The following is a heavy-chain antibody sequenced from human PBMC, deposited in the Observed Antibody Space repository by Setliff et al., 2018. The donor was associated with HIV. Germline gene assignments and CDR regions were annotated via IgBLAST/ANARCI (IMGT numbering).Heavy chain of an antibody. J-gene: IGHJ4*02. CDR1: GFTFSSYG. V-gene: IGHV3-33*01. CDR3: ARVKPHLRRSGSYWIVDY. CDR2: IWYDGSNK. D-gene: IGHD1-26*01. Sequence: GGSLRLSCAASGFTFSSYGMHWVRQAPGKGLEWVAVIWYDGSNKYYADSVKGRFTSSRDNAKNSLYLQMNSRRAEDTAVYHCARVKPHLRRSGSYWIVDYWGQGTLVTVSS.